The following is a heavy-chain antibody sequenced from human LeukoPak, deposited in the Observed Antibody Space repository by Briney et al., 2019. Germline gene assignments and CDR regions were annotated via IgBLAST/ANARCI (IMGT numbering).Heavy chain of an antibody. CDR1: GFTFSNYN. Sequence: GGSLRLSCAASGFTFSNYNMNWVRQAPGKGQEWVSCISTRSTYIYYADSVKGRFTISRDNAKNSLYLQMNSLRADDTAVYYCAREEEWYASGTYYKGFDSWGQGTLVTVSS. V-gene: IGHV3-21*01. J-gene: IGHJ4*02. D-gene: IGHD3-10*01. CDR2: ISTRSTYI. CDR3: AREEEWYASGTYYKGFDS.